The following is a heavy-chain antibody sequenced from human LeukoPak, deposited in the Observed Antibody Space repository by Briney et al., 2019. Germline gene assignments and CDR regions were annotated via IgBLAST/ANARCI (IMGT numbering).Heavy chain of an antibody. D-gene: IGHD4-17*01. CDR1: GGSISSYY. Sequence: SETLSLTCTVSGGSISSYYWSWIRQPPGKGLEWIGYIYYSGSTNYNLSLKSRVTISVDTSKNQFSLKLSSVTAADTAVYYCARSLFYGDYGYYFDYWGQGTLVTVSS. CDR2: IYYSGST. J-gene: IGHJ4*02. V-gene: IGHV4-59*01. CDR3: ARSLFYGDYGYYFDY.